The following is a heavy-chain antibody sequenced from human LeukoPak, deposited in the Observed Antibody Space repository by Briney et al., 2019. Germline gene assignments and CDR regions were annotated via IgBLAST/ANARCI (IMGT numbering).Heavy chain of an antibody. V-gene: IGHV4-39*01. CDR3: ARPLVAGLSENDAFDI. CDR2: IYYSGST. D-gene: IGHD6-19*01. J-gene: IGHJ3*02. Sequence: SETLSLTCTVSGGSISSSSYYWGWIRQPPGKGLEWIGSIYYSGSTYYNPSLKSRVTISVDTSKNQFSLKLSSVTAADTAVYYCARPLVAGLSENDAFDIWGQGTMVTASS. CDR1: GGSISSSSYY.